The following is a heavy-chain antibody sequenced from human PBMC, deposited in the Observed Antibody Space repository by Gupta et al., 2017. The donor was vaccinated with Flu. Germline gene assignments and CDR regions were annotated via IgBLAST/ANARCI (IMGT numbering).Heavy chain of an antibody. J-gene: IGHJ4*02. CDR1: GYSFTSYW. Sequence: EVQLVQSGAEVKKPGESLKISCKGFGYSFTSYWIGWVRQMSGKGLEWMGTIYPGDSDTRYSPSFQGQGTISADKSISTAYLQWSSLKASDTAMYYWARHRPPTYHYDSSGNEIDDWGQGTPVSVSS. D-gene: IGHD3-22*01. V-gene: IGHV5-51*01. CDR3: ARHRPPTYHYDSSGNEIDD. CDR2: IYPGDSDT.